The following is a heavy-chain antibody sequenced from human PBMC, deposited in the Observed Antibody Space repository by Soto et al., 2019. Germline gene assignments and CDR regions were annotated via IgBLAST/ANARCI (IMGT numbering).Heavy chain of an antibody. CDR1: GFTFSTYA. V-gene: IGHV3-23*01. D-gene: IGHD3-9*01. CDR3: ARDHSTGNADY. J-gene: IGHJ4*02. CDR2: ISSDGDST. Sequence: GGSLLLSWAASGFTFSTYALTWVRQSPGKGLEWVSSISSDGDSTYYVDSVEGRFTVSRDNSKNTMYLQMNSLRAEDTALYFCARDHSTGNADYWGQGTMVTVSS.